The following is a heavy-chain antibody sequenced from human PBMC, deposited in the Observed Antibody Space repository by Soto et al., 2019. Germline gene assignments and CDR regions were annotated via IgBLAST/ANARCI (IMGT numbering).Heavy chain of an antibody. CDR3: ARDTYDFWSGSKYYFGY. CDR2: ISSSSSYT. D-gene: IGHD3-3*01. J-gene: IGHJ4*02. Sequence: PGGSLRLSCVASGFTFSDYYMSWIRQAPGKGLEWVSYISSSSSYTNYADSVKGRFTISRDNAKNSLYLQMNSLRAEDTAVYYCARDTYDFWSGSKYYFGYWGQGTLVTVSS. CDR1: GFTFSDYY. V-gene: IGHV3-11*06.